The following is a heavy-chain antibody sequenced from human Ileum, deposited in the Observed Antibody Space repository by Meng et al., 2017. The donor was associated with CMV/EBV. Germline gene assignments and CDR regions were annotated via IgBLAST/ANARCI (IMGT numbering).Heavy chain of an antibody. Sequence: SETLSLTCTVSGSSVSIRRFFWGWIRQSPGKGLEWIGNIFYSGSTYYNPSLKSRVTISVDTSKDQFSLRLSSVTATDTAVYYCARQNSYYDSLTGYYRPAGLDYWGQGTLVTVSS. J-gene: IGHJ4*02. CDR1: GSSVSIRRFF. D-gene: IGHD3-9*01. CDR2: IFYSGST. V-gene: IGHV4-39*01. CDR3: ARQNSYYDSLTGYYRPAGLDY.